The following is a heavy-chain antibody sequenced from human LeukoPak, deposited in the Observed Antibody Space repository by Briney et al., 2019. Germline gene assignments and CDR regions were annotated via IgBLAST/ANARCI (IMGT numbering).Heavy chain of an antibody. CDR1: GFTFSTYN. J-gene: IGHJ3*02. Sequence: PGGSLRLSCTASGFTFSTYNMHWVRQPTGKGLEWVSAVGTAGHTYYPGSVKGRFTISRANAKNFLYLQMNSLRVGDTAVYYCARRSDSRGYYDAFDIWGQGTMVTVSS. V-gene: IGHV3-13*01. D-gene: IGHD3-22*01. CDR3: ARRSDSRGYYDAFDI. CDR2: VGTAGHT.